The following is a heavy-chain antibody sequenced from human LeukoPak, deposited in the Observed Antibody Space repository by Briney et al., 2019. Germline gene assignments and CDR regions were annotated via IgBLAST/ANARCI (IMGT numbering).Heavy chain of an antibody. J-gene: IGHJ4*02. CDR3: ARFPRELPTY. CDR1: EFTFSSYF. D-gene: IGHD1-7*01. V-gene: IGHV3-7*04. CDR2: INEDGSEK. Sequence: AGGSLRLSCVASEFTFSSYFMNWVRQAPGKGLEWVANINEDGSEKYYVDSVKGRFTISRDNAKNSLYLQMNSLRIEDTALYFCARFPRELPTYWGQGTLVTVSS.